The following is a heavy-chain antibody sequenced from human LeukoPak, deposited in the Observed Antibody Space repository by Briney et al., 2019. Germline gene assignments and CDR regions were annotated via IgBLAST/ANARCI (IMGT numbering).Heavy chain of an antibody. V-gene: IGHV1-3*01. J-gene: IGHJ4*02. Sequence: VSVKVPCKASGYTFTSYAMHWVRQAPGQRLEWMGWINAGNGNTKYSQKFQGRVTITRDTSASTAYMELSSLRSEDTAVYYCARSGQWHNTGYYFDYWGQGTLVTVSS. CDR1: GYTFTSYA. D-gene: IGHD6-19*01. CDR3: ARSGQWHNTGYYFDY. CDR2: INAGNGNT.